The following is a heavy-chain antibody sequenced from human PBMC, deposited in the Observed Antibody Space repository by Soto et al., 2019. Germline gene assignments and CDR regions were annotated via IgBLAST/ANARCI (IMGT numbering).Heavy chain of an antibody. V-gene: IGHV1-69*13. CDR2: IIPIFGTA. D-gene: IGHD6-19*01. J-gene: IGHJ4*02. CDR1: GGTFSSYA. Sequence: SVKVSCKASGGTFSSYAISWVRQAPGQGLEWMGGIIPIFGTANYAQKFQGRVTITADESTSTAYMELSSLRSEDTAVYYCARDRAVAGLLPYYFDYWGQGTLVTVSS. CDR3: ARDRAVAGLLPYYFDY.